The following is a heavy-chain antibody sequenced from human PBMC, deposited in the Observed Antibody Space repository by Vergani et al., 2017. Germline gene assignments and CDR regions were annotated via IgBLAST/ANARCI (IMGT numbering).Heavy chain of an antibody. Sequence: QVQLQQWGAGLLKPSETLSLTCAVYGGSFSGYYWSWIRQPPGKGLEWIGAINHSGSTNYNPSLKSRVTISVDTSKNQFSLKLSSVTAADTAVYYCARGSNYDSSGYDAFDIWGQGTMVTVSS. CDR1: GGSFSGYY. CDR2: INHSGST. J-gene: IGHJ3*02. D-gene: IGHD3-22*01. V-gene: IGHV4-34*01. CDR3: ARGSNYDSSGYDAFDI.